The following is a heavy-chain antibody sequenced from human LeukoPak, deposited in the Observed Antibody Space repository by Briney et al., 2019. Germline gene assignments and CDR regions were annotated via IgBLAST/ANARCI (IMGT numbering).Heavy chain of an antibody. CDR2: ISSGSSTI. J-gene: IGHJ3*02. V-gene: IGHV3-48*02. Sequence: PGGSLRLSCAASGFTFSSYSMNWVRQAPGKGLEWVSYISSGSSTIYYADSVKGRFTISRDNAKNSLCLQMNSLRDEDTAVYYCARDGASHAFDIWGQGTMVTVSS. CDR3: ARDGASHAFDI. CDR1: GFTFSSYS. D-gene: IGHD2-2*01.